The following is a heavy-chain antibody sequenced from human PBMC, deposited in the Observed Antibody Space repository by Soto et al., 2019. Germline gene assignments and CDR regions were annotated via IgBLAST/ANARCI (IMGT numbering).Heavy chain of an antibody. CDR2: ISGDGTT. V-gene: IGHV3-23*01. Sequence: GGSLRLSCAASGFTFTSSAMNWVRQAPEKGLEWVSAISGDGTTYYADSVRGRFTISRDNSKNTLYLQMNSLRAEDTALYYCAKGNSWSPALVLDIWGQGTMVTVS. J-gene: IGHJ3*02. D-gene: IGHD1-7*01. CDR3: AKGNSWSPALVLDI. CDR1: GFTFTSSA.